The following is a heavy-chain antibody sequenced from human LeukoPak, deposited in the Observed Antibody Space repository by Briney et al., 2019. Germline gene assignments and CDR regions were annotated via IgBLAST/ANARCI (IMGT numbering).Heavy chain of an antibody. V-gene: IGHV4-61*02. D-gene: IGHD3-3*01. CDR1: GGSISSGSYY. CDR3: AGGHYDFWSGYPHGAFDI. CDR2: IYTSGST. Sequence: SEALSLTCTVSGGSISSGSYYWSWLRQPAGKGLEWIGRIYTSGSTNYNPSLKSRVTISVDTSKNQFSLKLSSVTAADTAVCYCAGGHYDFWSGYPHGAFDIWGQGTMVTVSS. J-gene: IGHJ3*02.